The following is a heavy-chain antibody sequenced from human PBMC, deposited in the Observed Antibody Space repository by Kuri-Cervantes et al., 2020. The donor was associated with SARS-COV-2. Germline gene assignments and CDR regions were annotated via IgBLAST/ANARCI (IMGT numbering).Heavy chain of an antibody. V-gene: IGHV3-30*04. CDR2: ISYDGSKK. Sequence: GGSLRLSCAASGFTFSSYAMHWVRQAPGKGLEWVAVISYDGSKKYYAESVKGRFTIPRDNSKNTMYLQMSSLRAEGTAVYYCARDRIAPTGWDYYMDVWGKGNTV. D-gene: IGHD2-15*01. CDR3: ARDRIAPTGWDYYMDV. CDR1: GFTFSSYA. J-gene: IGHJ6*03.